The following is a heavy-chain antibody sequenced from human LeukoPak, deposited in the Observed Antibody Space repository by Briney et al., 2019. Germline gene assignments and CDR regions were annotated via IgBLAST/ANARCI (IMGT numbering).Heavy chain of an antibody. J-gene: IGHJ6*03. CDR2: IIPIFGTA. Sequence: ASVKVSCKASGGTFSSYAISWVRQAPGQGLEWMGGIIPIFGTANYAQKFQGRVTITADESTSTAYMELSSLRSEDTAVYYCASKWLASVDYYYMDVWGKGTTVTVSS. CDR1: GGTFSSYA. CDR3: ASKWLASVDYYYMDV. V-gene: IGHV1-69*01. D-gene: IGHD6-19*01.